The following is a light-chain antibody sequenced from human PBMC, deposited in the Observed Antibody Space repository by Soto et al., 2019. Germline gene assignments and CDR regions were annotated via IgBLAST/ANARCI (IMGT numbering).Light chain of an antibody. CDR1: ALPKQY. CDR2: KDS. CDR3: QSADSSGTYREV. J-gene: IGLJ7*01. V-gene: IGLV3-25*02. Sequence: SYELTQSPSVSVSPGQTARITCSGDALPKQYAYWYQQKPGQAPVLVIYKDSERPSGIPERFSGSSSGTTVTLTISGVQAEDEADYYCQSADSSGTYREVFGGGTQLTVL.